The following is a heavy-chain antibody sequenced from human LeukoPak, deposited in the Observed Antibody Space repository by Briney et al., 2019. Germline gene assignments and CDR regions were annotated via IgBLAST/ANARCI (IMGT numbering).Heavy chain of an antibody. D-gene: IGHD3-16*01. CDR3: VRGGYYYWFMDV. J-gene: IGHJ6*03. CDR1: GYSISSGYC. Sequence: PSETLSLTCAVSGYSISSGYCWGWIRQPPGKGLEWIGSIYHTGGTHYNPSLRSRVTISVDTSKNQFSLKVSSVTAADSAVYYCVRGGYYYWFMDVWGKGAAVTVSS. CDR2: IYHTGGT. V-gene: IGHV4-38-2*01.